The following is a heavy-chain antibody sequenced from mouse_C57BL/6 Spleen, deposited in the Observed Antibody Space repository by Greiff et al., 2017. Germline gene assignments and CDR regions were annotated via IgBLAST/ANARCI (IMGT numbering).Heavy chain of an antibody. CDR3: ARGGGNYEKYLDD. CDR1: GYTFTSYW. CDR2: IAPSASYT. J-gene: IGHJ2*01. Sequence: VQLQQPGAELVKPGASVKLSCKASGYTFTSYWMQWVKPRPGQGLEWIGEIAPSASYTNYNNKFKGKATLTVDTSSSTAYMQLSSLTSEDSAVYYCARGGGNYEKYLDDWGQGTTLTVSS. D-gene: IGHD2-1*01. V-gene: IGHV1-50*01.